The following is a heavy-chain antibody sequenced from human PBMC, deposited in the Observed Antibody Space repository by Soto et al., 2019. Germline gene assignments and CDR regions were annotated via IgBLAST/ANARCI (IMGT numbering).Heavy chain of an antibody. CDR3: AREWKYFDTSAYTGMDV. J-gene: IGHJ6*02. CDR2: ISGYNGNT. Sequence: QVQLVQSGAEVKKPGASVKVSCKASGYTFASYVISWVRQAPGQGLEWMGWISGYNGNTNYAQKLQGRVTMTTDISTSTAYMELRSRRSDDTAVYYCAREWKYFDTSAYTGMDVWGQGTTVTVSS. V-gene: IGHV1-18*01. CDR1: GYTFASYV. D-gene: IGHD3-22*01.